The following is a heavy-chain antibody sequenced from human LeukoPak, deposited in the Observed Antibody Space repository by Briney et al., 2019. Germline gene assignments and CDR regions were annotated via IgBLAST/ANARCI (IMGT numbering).Heavy chain of an antibody. CDR3: ARASPVALDAFDI. V-gene: IGHV3-74*01. CDR2: INSDGSST. CDR1: GFTFSSYA. D-gene: IGHD6-19*01. Sequence: GGSLRLSCAASGFTFSSYAMSWVRQAPGKGLVWVSRINSDGSSTSYADSVKGRFTISRDNAKNTLYLQMNSLRAEDTAVYYCARASPVALDAFDIWGQGTMVTVSS. J-gene: IGHJ3*02.